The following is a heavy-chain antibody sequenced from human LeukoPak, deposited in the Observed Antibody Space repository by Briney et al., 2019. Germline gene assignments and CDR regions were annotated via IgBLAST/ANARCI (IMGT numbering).Heavy chain of an antibody. CDR1: GFSFSRNA. CDR3: ATHDTTVGVF. V-gene: IGHV3-23*01. D-gene: IGHD1-26*01. J-gene: IGHJ4*02. Sequence: GESLRLSCAASGFSFSRNAMNWLRQTPGKGLEWVSGVGGTNVDTSYAESVKGRFTISRDNFRNTAYLVMNNLRAEDTAVYYCATHDTTVGVFWGQGTLVTVSS. CDR2: VGGTNVDT.